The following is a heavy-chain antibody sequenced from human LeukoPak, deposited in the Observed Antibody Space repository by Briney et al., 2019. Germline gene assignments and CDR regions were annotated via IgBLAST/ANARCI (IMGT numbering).Heavy chain of an antibody. Sequence: PSETLSLTCTVSGGSISSYYWSWIRQPPGKGLEWIGYIYYSGSTNYNPSLKSRVTISVDTSKNQFSLKLSSVTAADTAVYYCARAKPLTGPFGVVISLRDAFDIWGQGTMDTVSS. J-gene: IGHJ3*02. CDR1: GGSISSYY. CDR3: ARAKPLTGPFGVVISLRDAFDI. V-gene: IGHV4-59*01. CDR2: IYYSGST. D-gene: IGHD3-3*01.